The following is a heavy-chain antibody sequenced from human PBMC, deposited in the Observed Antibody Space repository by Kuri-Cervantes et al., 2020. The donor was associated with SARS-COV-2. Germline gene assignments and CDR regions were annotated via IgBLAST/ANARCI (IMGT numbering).Heavy chain of an antibody. J-gene: IGHJ4*02. CDR1: GFTFSNYS. CDR3: AREPTSVGRGCSSTSCYYEVDY. CDR2: ISSSSTI. Sequence: GASLKISCAASGFTFSNYSMNWVRQAPGKGLEWVSSISSSSTIYYADSVKGGFTISRDNAMNSLYLQMNSLRAEDTAVYYCAREPTSVGRGCSSTSCYYEVDYWGQGTLVTVSS. V-gene: IGHV3-69-1*02. D-gene: IGHD2-2*01.